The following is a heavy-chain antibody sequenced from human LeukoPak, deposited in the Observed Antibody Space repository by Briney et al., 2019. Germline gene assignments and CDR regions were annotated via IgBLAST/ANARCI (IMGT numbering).Heavy chain of an antibody. D-gene: IGHD3-10*01. CDR1: GFTFSSYS. V-gene: IGHV3-21*01. CDR3: ARAPLPTMVRGALRN. J-gene: IGHJ4*02. Sequence: GGSLRLSCAASGFTFSSYSMNWVRQAPGKGLEWVSSISSSSSYIYYADSVKGRFTISRDNAKNSLYLQMNSLRAEDTAVYYCARAPLPTMVRGALRNWGQGTLVTVSS. CDR2: ISSSSSYI.